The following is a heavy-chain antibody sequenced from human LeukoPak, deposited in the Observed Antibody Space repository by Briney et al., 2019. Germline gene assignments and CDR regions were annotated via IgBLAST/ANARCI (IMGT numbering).Heavy chain of an antibody. CDR3: ARVGDSGSSFDY. D-gene: IGHD3-10*01. CDR2: IYYTGGT. J-gene: IGHJ4*02. Sequence: SETLSLTCTVSGGSTNNFYWYWVRQPPGKGLEWIGYIYYTGGTNYNPSLKSRVTISVDTSKNLFSLRLTYLTAADTAVYYCARVGDSGSSFDYWGQGIQVTVSS. CDR1: GGSTNNFY. V-gene: IGHV4-59*01.